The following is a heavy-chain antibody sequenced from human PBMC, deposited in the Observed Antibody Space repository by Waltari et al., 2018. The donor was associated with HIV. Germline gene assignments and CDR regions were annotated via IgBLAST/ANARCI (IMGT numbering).Heavy chain of an antibody. D-gene: IGHD3-3*01. CDR3: AKGGSHLTIFEAWFDS. J-gene: IGHJ5*01. Sequence: EVQGVASGGGWVQTGRYLRLTWDACGVTFVVFLLNWVRQSPGKGLEWVSGISWNSGITDYGDSVKGRFTISRDNAKNSLYLQMNSLTVEDTAFYYCAKGGSHLTIFEAWFDSWGQGTVVTVSS. CDR1: GVTFVVFL. CDR2: ISWNSGIT. V-gene: IGHV3-9*01.